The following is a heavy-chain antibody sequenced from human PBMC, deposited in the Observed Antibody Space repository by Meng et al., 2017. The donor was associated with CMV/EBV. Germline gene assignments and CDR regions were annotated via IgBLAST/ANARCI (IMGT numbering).Heavy chain of an antibody. D-gene: IGHD2-8*01. CDR1: GYTFTSYG. Sequence: SVKVSCKASGYTFTSYGISWVRQAPGQGLEWMGGIIPIFGTANYAQKFQGRVTITTDESTSTAYMELSSLKSEDTAVYYCARRKLVGYCTNGVCPGWFDPWGQGTLVTVS. CDR3: ARRKLVGYCTNGVCPGWFDP. V-gene: IGHV1-69*05. J-gene: IGHJ5*02. CDR2: IIPIFGTA.